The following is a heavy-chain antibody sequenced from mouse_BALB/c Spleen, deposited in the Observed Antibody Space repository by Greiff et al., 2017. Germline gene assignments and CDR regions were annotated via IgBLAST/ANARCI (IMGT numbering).Heavy chain of an antibody. D-gene: IGHD1-1*02. CDR1: GFTFSSYY. J-gene: IGHJ3*01. V-gene: IGHV5-6-2*01. Sequence: EVHLVESGGGLVKPGGSLKLSCAASGFTFSSYYMSWVRQTPEKRLELVAAINSNGGSTYYPDTVKGRFTISRDNAKNTLYLQMSSLKSEDTALYYCARHGWLLPFAYWGQGTLVTVSA. CDR3: ARHGWLLPFAY. CDR2: INSNGGST.